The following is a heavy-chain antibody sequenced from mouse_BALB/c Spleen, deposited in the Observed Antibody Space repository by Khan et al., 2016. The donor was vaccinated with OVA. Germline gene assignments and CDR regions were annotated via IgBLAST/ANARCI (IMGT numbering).Heavy chain of an antibody. CDR1: GFSLTSYG. V-gene: IGHV2-2*02. CDR3: ARNYDYDEGLAK. D-gene: IGHD2-4*01. CDR2: IWSGGST. J-gene: IGHJ3*01. Sequence: QVQLKESGPGLVQPSQSLSITCTVSGFSLTSYGVHWVRQSPGKGLEWLGVIWSGGSTDYSAAFISRLSITKDNSKSQVFFKMNSLQANDTAIYYCARNYDYDEGLAKWGQGTLVTVSA.